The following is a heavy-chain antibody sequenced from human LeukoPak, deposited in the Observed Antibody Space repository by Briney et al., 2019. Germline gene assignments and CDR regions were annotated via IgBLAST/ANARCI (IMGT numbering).Heavy chain of an antibody. CDR3: ARGGYYDSRRDAFDI. CDR2: ISSSSSYI. D-gene: IGHD3-22*01. J-gene: IGHJ3*02. V-gene: IGHV3-21*01. Sequence: GGSLRLSCVASGFSFSTHNMNWVRQAPGKGLEWVSSISSSSSYIYYADSVKGRFTISRDNAKNSLYLQMNSLRAEDTAVYYCARGGYYDSRRDAFDIWGQGTMVTVSS. CDR1: GFSFSTHN.